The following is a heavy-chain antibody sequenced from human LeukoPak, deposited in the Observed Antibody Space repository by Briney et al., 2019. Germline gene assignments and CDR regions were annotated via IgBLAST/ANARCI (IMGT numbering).Heavy chain of an antibody. CDR1: GGSISSSSYY. CDR2: IYYSGST. Sequence: PSETLSLTCTVSGGSISSSSYYWGWIRQPPGKGLEWIGSIYYSGSTYYNPSLKSRVTISVDTSKNQFSLKLSSVTAADTAVYYCARGMGYSYGYGYYFDYWGQGTLVTVSS. J-gene: IGHJ4*02. CDR3: ARGMGYSYGYGYYFDY. D-gene: IGHD5-18*01. V-gene: IGHV4-39*07.